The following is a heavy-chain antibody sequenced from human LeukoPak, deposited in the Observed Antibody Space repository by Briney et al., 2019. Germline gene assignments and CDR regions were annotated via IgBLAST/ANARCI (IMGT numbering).Heavy chain of an antibody. CDR3: ARVARYYYYMDV. V-gene: IGHV4-59*01. J-gene: IGHJ6*03. CDR1: GGSISSYY. Sequence: SETLSLTCTVSGGSISSYYWSWIRQPPGKGLEWIGYIYYSGSTNYNPSLKSRVTISVDTSKNQFSPKLSSVTAADTAVYYCARVARYYYYMDVWGKGTTVTVSS. CDR2: IYYSGST.